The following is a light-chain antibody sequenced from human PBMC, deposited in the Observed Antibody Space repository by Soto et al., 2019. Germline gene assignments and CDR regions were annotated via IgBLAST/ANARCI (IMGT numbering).Light chain of an antibody. V-gene: IGKV1-39*01. CDR1: QTISNS. CDR3: QQSYSTPRT. CDR2: AAS. Sequence: DIQMTQSPSSLSASVGDRVTITCRASQTISNSLNWYQQKPGKAPELLIYAASTLQIGVPSRFSGSGSGTDFTLTFSSLLPEDFATYYCQQSYSTPRTFGQGTKLEIK. J-gene: IGKJ2*01.